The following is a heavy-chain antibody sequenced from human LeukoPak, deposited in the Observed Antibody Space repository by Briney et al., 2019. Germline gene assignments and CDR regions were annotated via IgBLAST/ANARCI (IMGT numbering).Heavy chain of an antibody. V-gene: IGHV4-38-2*02. CDR2: IYHSGST. CDR3: ARLPGEYCSSTSCYVY. D-gene: IGHD2-2*01. Sequence: SETLSLTCTVSGYSISSGYYWGWIRQPPGKGLEWIGSIYHSGSTYYNPSLKSRVTISVDTSKNQFSLKLSSVTAADTAVYYCARLPGEYCSSTSCYVYWGQGTLVTVSS. J-gene: IGHJ4*02. CDR1: GYSISSGYY.